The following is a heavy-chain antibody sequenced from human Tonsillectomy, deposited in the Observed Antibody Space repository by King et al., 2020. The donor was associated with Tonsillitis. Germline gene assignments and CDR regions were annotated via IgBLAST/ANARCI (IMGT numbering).Heavy chain of an antibody. CDR1: GYSFTSYW. J-gene: IGHJ4*02. CDR3: TRLYPSGYSCAYADF. D-gene: IGHD5-18*01. Sequence: QLVQSGAEVKKPGESLKISCKGSGYSFTSYWIGWVRQMPGKGLEWMGIIYPGDSDTSYRPSFQGQVTISADKSFSTAYLQWSSLKASDTAIYYCTRLYPSGYSCAYADFWGQGTLVTVPS. V-gene: IGHV5-51*01. CDR2: IYPGDSDT.